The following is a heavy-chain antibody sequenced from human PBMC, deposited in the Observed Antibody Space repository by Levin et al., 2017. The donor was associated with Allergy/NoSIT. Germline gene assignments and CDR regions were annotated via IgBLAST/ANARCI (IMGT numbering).Heavy chain of an antibody. D-gene: IGHD4-17*01. V-gene: IGHV3-9*01. J-gene: IGHJ3*02. CDR2: ISWNSGSI. Sequence: GGSLRLSCAASGFTFDDYAMHWVRQAPGKGLEWVSGISWNSGSIGYADSVKGRFTISRDNAKNSLYLQMNSLRAEDTALYYCAKSHDHDYGDYDAFDIWGQGTMVTVSS. CDR1: GFTFDDYA. CDR3: AKSHDHDYGDYDAFDI.